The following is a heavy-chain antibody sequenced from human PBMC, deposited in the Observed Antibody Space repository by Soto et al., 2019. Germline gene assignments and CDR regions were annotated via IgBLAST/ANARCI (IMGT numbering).Heavy chain of an antibody. CDR2: IWYDGSNK. J-gene: IGHJ4*02. V-gene: IGHV3-33*01. Sequence: QVRLVESGGGVVQPGRSLRLSCAASGFTFSSHGMHWVRQAPGKGPEWVAVIWYDGSNKYYADSVKGRFTISRDNSKNTLYLQMNSLRAEDTAMYYCARWGDERRIDYWGQGTLVTVSS. D-gene: IGHD3-16*01. CDR3: ARWGDERRIDY. CDR1: GFTFSSHG.